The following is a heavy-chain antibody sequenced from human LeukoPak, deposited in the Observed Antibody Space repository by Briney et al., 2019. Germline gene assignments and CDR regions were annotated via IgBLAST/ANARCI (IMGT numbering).Heavy chain of an antibody. CDR2: IYYSGST. Sequence: SETLSLTCTVSGGSISSYYWSWIRQPPGKGLEWIGYIYYSGSTNYNPSLKSRVTISVDTSKNQSSLKLSSVTAADTAVYYCASGNRDGYNYYYYYGMDVWGQGTTVTVSS. CDR3: ASGNRDGYNYYYYYGMDV. J-gene: IGHJ6*02. CDR1: GGSISSYY. V-gene: IGHV4-59*08. D-gene: IGHD5-24*01.